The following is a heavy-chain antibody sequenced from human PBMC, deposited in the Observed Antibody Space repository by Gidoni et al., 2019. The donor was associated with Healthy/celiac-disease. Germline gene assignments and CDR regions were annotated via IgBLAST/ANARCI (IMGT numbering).Heavy chain of an antibody. CDR3: ARGPYYYDSSVLSSLDY. CDR1: GFIFRPYS. J-gene: IGHJ4*02. Sequence: EVQLVESGGGLVQPGGSLRLSCAASGFIFRPYSMNWVRQAPGKGLEWVSYISDSSSTIYYAGSVKGRFTISRDNAKDSLYLQMNSLRDEDTAVYYCARGPYYYDSSVLSSLDYWGQGTLVTVSS. V-gene: IGHV3-48*02. D-gene: IGHD3-22*01. CDR2: ISDSSSTI.